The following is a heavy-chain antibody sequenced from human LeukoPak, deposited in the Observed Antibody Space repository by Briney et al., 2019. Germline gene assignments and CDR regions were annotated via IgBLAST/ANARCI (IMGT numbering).Heavy chain of an antibody. J-gene: IGHJ4*02. D-gene: IGHD3-22*01. Sequence: LETLSLTCTVSGGSISSHYWSWIRQPPGKGLEWIGYMYYSGTTNYNPSLKSRVTISIDTSKNQFSLKLSSVTAADTAVYYCARGRGGYERGWSGYDSSGYIDFDYWGRGTLATVSS. CDR3: ARGRGGYERGWSGYDSSGYIDFDY. CDR1: GGSISSHY. V-gene: IGHV4-59*11. CDR2: MYYSGTT.